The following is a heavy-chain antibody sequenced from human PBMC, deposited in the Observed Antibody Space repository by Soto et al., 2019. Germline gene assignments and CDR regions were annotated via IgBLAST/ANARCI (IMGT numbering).Heavy chain of an antibody. J-gene: IGHJ4*02. CDR2: ISGSGGST. CDR1: GFTFSSYA. CDR3: ARARTVAGRGTDFDY. V-gene: IGHV3-23*01. Sequence: QPGGSLRLSCAASGFTFSSYAMSWVRQAPGKGLEWVSAISGSGGSTYYADSVKGRFTISRDNSKNTLYLQMNSLRAEDTAVYYCARARTVAGRGTDFDYWGQGTLVTVSS. D-gene: IGHD6-19*01.